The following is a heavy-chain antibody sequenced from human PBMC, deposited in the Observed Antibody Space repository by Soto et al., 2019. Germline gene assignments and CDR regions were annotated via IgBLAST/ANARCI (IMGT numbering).Heavy chain of an antibody. V-gene: IGHV3-48*02. Sequence: EVQLEESGGALVQPGGSLRLSCAASGFTFKTYNMNWVRQAPGKGLEWVSYIGTSGTPVYYADSVKCRFTISRDNAKNSLFLQMHSLRDEDTALYFCARDPSPDSSGWYYFDCWGQGTLVNVSS. CDR3: ARDPSPDSSGWYYFDC. CDR1: GFTFKTYN. CDR2: IGTSGTPV. J-gene: IGHJ4*02. D-gene: IGHD6-19*01.